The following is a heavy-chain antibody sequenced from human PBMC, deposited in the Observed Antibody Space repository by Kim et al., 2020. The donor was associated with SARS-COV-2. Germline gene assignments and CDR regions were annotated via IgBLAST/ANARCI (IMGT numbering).Heavy chain of an antibody. CDR2: IYYSGST. J-gene: IGHJ5*02. CDR3: ARRHGSGSYYNENWFDP. Sequence: SETLSLTCTVSGGSISSSSYYWGWIRQPPGKGLEWIGSIYYSGSTYYNPSLKSRVTISVDTSKNQFSLKLSSVTAADTAVYYCARRHGSGSYYNENWFDPWGQGTLVTVSS. D-gene: IGHD3-10*01. CDR1: GGSISSSSYY. V-gene: IGHV4-39*01.